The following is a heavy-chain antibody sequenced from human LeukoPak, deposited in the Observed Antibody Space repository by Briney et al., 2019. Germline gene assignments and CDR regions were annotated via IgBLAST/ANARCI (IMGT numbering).Heavy chain of an antibody. CDR3: ARVKRYGSGTTGGDY. D-gene: IGHD3-10*01. CDR2: ISAYNGNT. J-gene: IGHJ4*02. CDR1: GYTFTSYG. Sequence: ALVKVSCKASGYTFTSYGISWVRQAPGQGLEWMGWISAYNGNTNYAQKLQGRVTMTTDTSTSTAYMELRSLRSDDTAVYYCARVKRYGSGTTGGDYWGQGTLVTVSS. V-gene: IGHV1-18*04.